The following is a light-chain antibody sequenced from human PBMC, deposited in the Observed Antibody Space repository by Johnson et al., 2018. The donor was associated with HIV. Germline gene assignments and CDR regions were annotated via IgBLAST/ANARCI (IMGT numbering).Light chain of an antibody. CDR1: SSNIGDNS. CDR3: GTWDTSLSARGV. CDR2: DDN. V-gene: IGLV1-51*01. J-gene: IGLJ1*01. Sequence: QSVLTKPPSVSAAPGQKVTISCSGSSSNIGDNSVSWYQHLPGTAPKLLIYDDNKRPSGIPDRFSGSKSGTSATLGITGLQTGDEADYYCGTWDTSLSARGVFGTGTKVTVL.